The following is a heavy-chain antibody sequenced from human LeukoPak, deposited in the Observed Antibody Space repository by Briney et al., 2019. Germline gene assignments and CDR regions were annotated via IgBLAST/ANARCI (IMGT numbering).Heavy chain of an antibody. V-gene: IGHV4-39*07. J-gene: IGHJ4*02. CDR1: GGSISSSSYY. CDR2: IYYSGST. D-gene: IGHD3-3*01. Sequence: SETLSLTCTVSGGSISSSSYYWGWIRQPPGKGLEWIGSIYYSGSTYYNPSLKSRVTISVDTSKNQFSLKLSSVTAADTAVYYCARAFLPSRVESYYDFWSGYYAGRVYYFDYWGQGTLVTVYS. CDR3: ARAFLPSRVESYYDFWSGYYAGRVYYFDY.